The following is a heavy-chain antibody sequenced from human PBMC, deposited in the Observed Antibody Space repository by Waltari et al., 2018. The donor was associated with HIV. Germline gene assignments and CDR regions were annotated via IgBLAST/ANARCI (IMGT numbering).Heavy chain of an antibody. V-gene: IGHV2-5*02. CDR2: ISWDDDK. Sequence: QITLKESGPALVKPTQTLTLTCSFSGFSLWESGVGVGWIRQPPTKALEWLALISWDDDKHYNSSLRSRLSITKDTSKNQVVLTMTNMDPMDTATYYCAHRPPLEGWGSSWYDPWGQGILVTVSS. CDR1: GFSLWESGVG. CDR3: AHRPPLEGWGSSWYDP. D-gene: IGHD7-27*01. J-gene: IGHJ5*02.